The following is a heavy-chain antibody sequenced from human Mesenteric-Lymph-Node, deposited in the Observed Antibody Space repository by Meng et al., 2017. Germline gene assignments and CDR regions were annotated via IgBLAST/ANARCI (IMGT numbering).Heavy chain of an antibody. CDR3: ARGNHLYYDYVWGSSGNWFDP. Sequence: SETLSLTCAVYGGSFSGYYWSWIRQPPGKGLEWIGEINHSGSTNYNPSLKSRVTISVDTSKNQFSLKLSSVTAADTAVYYCARGNHLYYDYVWGSSGNWFDPWGQGTLVTVSS. D-gene: IGHD3-16*01. CDR1: GGSFSGYY. V-gene: IGHV4-34*01. CDR2: INHSGST. J-gene: IGHJ5*02.